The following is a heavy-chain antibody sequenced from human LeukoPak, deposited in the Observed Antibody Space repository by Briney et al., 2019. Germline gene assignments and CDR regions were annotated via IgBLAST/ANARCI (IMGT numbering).Heavy chain of an antibody. Sequence: PSETLSLTCTVSGGSISTSSYYWGWIRQPPGKGLEWIGSIYYSGSTYYNPSLKSRVTVSLDTSNNQVSLKLSSVTAADTAVYYCARRLYSNTWYKTWGQGTLVTVSS. J-gene: IGHJ5*02. CDR1: GGSISTSSYY. CDR3: ARRLYSNTWYKT. D-gene: IGHD6-13*01. V-gene: IGHV4-39*07. CDR2: IYYSGST.